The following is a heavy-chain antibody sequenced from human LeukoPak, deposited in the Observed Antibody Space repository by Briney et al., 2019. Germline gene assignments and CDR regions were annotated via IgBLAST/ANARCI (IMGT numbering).Heavy chain of an antibody. CDR1: GFTFSSYA. V-gene: IGHV3-30-3*01. Sequence: PGGSLRLSCAASGFTFSSYAMHWVRQAPGKGLEWVAVISYDGSNKYYADSVKGRFTISRDNSKNTLYLQMNSLRAEDTAVYYCARDRKRVADVWGQGTLVTVSS. J-gene: IGHJ4*02. CDR2: ISYDGSNK. CDR3: ARDRKRVADV. D-gene: IGHD6-19*01.